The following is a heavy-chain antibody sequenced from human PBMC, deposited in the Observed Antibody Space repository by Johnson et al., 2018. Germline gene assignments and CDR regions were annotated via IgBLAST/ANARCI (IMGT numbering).Heavy chain of an antibody. CDR1: GFSFDDFA. V-gene: IGHV3-9*01. Sequence: VQLVESGGGLVQPGRSLRLSCAASGFSFDDFAMHWVRQVSGKGLEWVSGITWNSVRRGYADSVKGRFTISRDSAKKSVYLQMNGLRPDDTALYYCAKDLSRYYDSTEAVFDRWGQGKMVTVSS. CDR3: AKDLSRYYDSTEAVFDR. D-gene: IGHD3-22*01. J-gene: IGHJ3*02. CDR2: ITWNSVRR.